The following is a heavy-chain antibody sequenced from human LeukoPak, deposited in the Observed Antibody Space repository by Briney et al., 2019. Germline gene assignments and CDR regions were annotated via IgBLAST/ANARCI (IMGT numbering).Heavy chain of an antibody. Sequence: ASVTVSCKGSGGTFSSYAISWVRQAPGQGLEWMGGIIPIFGSANYAQKFQGRVTITTDQSPTTAYMELSSLSSEDTAVYYCARVGRSRGSLPNSYYYMDVWGKGTTVTVSS. CDR3: ARVGRSRGSLPNSYYYMDV. D-gene: IGHD1-26*01. J-gene: IGHJ6*03. CDR2: IIPIFGSA. CDR1: GGTFSSYA. V-gene: IGHV1-69*05.